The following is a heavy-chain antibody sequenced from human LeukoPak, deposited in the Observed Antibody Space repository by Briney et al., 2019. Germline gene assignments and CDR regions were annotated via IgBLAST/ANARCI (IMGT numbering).Heavy chain of an antibody. D-gene: IGHD2-15*01. Sequence: GESLKSSCKGSGCSFTNYWIAWVRQMPGKGLEWMGIIYPGDSDTRYSPSFQGQVTISADKSISAAYLQWSSLKASDTAMYYCARLPHKRGWSPSEYWGEGTLVTVSS. V-gene: IGHV5-51*01. CDR3: ARLPHKRGWSPSEY. J-gene: IGHJ4*02. CDR2: IYPGDSDT. CDR1: GCSFTNYW.